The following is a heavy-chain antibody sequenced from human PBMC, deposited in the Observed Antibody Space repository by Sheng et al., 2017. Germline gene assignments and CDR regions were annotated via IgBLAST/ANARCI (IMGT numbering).Heavy chain of an antibody. J-gene: IGHJ4*02. CDR1: GFTFSNYC. Sequence: EEQLVESGGGLVQPGGSLRLSCAASGFTFSNYCMHWVRQAPGKGLVWVSRVNGDGSYXTYADSVKGRFIISRDNAKNTLHLEMNSLRAEDTAVYYCVRGTIGAPGKDYWGQGTLVTVS. CDR2: VNGDGSYX. V-gene: IGHV3-74*03. CDR3: VRGTIGAPGKDY. D-gene: IGHD3-16*01.